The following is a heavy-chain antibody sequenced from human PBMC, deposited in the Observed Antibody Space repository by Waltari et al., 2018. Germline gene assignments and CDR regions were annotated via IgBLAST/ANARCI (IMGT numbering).Heavy chain of an antibody. CDR1: GYTFTGYY. CDR2: IKPNSGGT. D-gene: IGHD2-2*01. J-gene: IGHJ6*02. V-gene: IGHV1-2*02. CDR3: SSTSAGWYYYYYGMAV. Sequence: QVQLVQSGAEVKKPGASVKVSCKASGYTFTGYYMHWVRQAPGQGLEWMGWIKPNSGGTKYTQNFQGRVTMNRDTSISTAYMELSRRRVDDTAVYYCSSTSAGWYYYYYGMAVWGQGTTVTVSS.